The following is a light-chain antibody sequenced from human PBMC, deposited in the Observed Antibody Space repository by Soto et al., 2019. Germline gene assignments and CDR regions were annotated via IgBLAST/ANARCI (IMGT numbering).Light chain of an antibody. V-gene: IGKV3-20*01. CDR3: HQFGYSPQT. CDR1: QTVNSDY. Sequence: EIVLTQSPGTLSLSPGETATLSCRASQTVNSDYLAWFQQRPGQAPRLLIFATSRRATDIPDRFSGIGSGTDCPLAIRRLEPEDFAVYYCHQFGYSPQTFGQGTKVE. J-gene: IGKJ1*01. CDR2: ATS.